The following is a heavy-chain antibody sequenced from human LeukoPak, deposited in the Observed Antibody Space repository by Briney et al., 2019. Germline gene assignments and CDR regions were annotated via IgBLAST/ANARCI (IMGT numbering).Heavy chain of an antibody. J-gene: IGHJ4*02. D-gene: IGHD4-23*01. CDR2: ISGSGGST. Sequence: GGSLRLSCAASGFTFSSYAMSWVRQAPGKGLEWVSAISGSGGSTYYADSVKGRFTIPRDNSKNTLYLQMNSLRAEDTAVYYCAKDGGPIVVTYSYWGQGTLVTVSS. CDR1: GFTFSSYA. CDR3: AKDGGPIVVTYSY. V-gene: IGHV3-23*01.